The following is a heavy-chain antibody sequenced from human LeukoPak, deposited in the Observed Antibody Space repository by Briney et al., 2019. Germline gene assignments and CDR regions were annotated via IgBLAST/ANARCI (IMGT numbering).Heavy chain of an antibody. CDR1: VRIFIKYS. V-gene: IGHV1-69*01. CDR3: ASLVTSGSGSS. D-gene: IGHD3-10*01. CDR2: INSVFETA. J-gene: IGHJ5*02. Sequence: SVSVSFKASVRIFIKYSITWVGQARGQGREWMGGINSVFETANYAQRDQGRVNITADESTRTTYMELHSLTSEDTAVYYCASLVTSGSGSSWGQGTLVTVSS.